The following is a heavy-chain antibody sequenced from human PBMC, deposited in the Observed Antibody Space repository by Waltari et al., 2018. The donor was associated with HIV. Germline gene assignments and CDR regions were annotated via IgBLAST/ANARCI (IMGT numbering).Heavy chain of an antibody. D-gene: IGHD3-9*01. CDR2: IYYSGST. CDR1: GGSISSSSYY. V-gene: IGHV4-39*01. CDR3: ARVESTYYDILTGNWFDP. Sequence: QLQLQESGPGLVKPSETLSLTCTVSGGSISSSSYYWGWIRQPPGQGLEWIGSIYYSGSTYYNPSLKSRVTISVDTSKNQFSLKLSSVTAADTAVYYCARVESTYYDILTGNWFDPWGQGTLVTVSS. J-gene: IGHJ5*02.